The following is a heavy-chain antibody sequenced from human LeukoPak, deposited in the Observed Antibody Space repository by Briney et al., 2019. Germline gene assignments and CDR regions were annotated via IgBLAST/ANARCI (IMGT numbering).Heavy chain of an antibody. J-gene: IGHJ4*02. CDR3: ALGGAARGNYFDY. CDR2: FDPEDGET. Sequence: GASVKASCKVSGYTLTELSMHWVRQAPGKGLEWMGGFDPEDGETIYAQKFQGRVTMTEDTSTDTAYMELSSLRSEDTAVYYCALGGAARGNYFDYWGQGTLVTVSS. D-gene: IGHD6-6*01. CDR1: GYTLTELS. V-gene: IGHV1-24*01.